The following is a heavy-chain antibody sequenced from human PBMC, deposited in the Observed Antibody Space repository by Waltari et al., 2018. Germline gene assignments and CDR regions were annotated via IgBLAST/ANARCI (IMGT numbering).Heavy chain of an antibody. CDR3: ARAQLTMARNLDL. CDR2: INSDGSNT. V-gene: IGHV3-74*01. D-gene: IGHD3-10*01. CDR1: GFTFSSYW. Sequence: EVQLVESGGGLVQPGGSLGLSCVTSGFTFSSYWMHWVRQVPGKGLVWVSRINSDGSNTSYADSVNGRFTISRDNAKNTLYLQMNSLRADDTSVYYCARAQLTMARNLDLWGRGTLVTVSS. J-gene: IGHJ2*01.